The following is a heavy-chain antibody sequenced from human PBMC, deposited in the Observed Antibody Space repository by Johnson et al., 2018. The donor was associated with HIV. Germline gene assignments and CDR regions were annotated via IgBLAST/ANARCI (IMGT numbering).Heavy chain of an antibody. Sequence: QVQLVESGGGVVQPGRSLRLSCAASGFTFSSYAMHWVRQAPGKGLEWVAVIWYDGSNKYYADSVKGRFTISRDNSKNTLYLQMNSLRAGDTAVYYCARGPWAFDIWGQGTMVTVSS. CDR3: ARGPWAFDI. V-gene: IGHV3-33*08. CDR2: IWYDGSNK. CDR1: GFTFSSYA. J-gene: IGHJ3*02.